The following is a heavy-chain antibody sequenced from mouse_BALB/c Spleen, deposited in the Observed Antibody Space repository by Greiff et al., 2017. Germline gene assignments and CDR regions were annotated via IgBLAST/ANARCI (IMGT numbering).Heavy chain of an antibody. CDR3: ARSDYDAGMDY. V-gene: IGHV5-12-1*01. J-gene: IGHJ4*01. D-gene: IGHD2-4*01. CDR2: ISSGGGST. CDR1: GFAFSSYD. Sequence: EVQGVESGGGLVKPGGSLKLSCAASGFAFSSYDMSWVRQTPEKRLEWVAYISSGGGSTYYPDTVKGRFTISRDNAKNTLYLQMSSLKSEDTAMYYCARSDYDAGMDYWGQGTSVTVSS.